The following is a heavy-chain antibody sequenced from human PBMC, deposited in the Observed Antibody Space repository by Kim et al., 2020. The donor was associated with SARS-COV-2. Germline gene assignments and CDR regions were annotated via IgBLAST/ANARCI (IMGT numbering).Heavy chain of an antibody. D-gene: IGHD2-2*01. Sequence: YADSVKGRFTISRDNSKNTLYLQMNSLRAEDTAVYYCAKGVVENNGAFDIWGQGTMVTVSS. V-gene: IGHV3-23*01. J-gene: IGHJ3*02. CDR3: AKGVVENNGAFDI.